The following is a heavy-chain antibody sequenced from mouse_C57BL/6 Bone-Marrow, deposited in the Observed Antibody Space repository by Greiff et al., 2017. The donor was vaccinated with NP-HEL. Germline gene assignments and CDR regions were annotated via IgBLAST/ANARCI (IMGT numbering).Heavy chain of an antibody. Sequence: ESGPGLVKPSQSLSLTCSVTGYSITSGYYWNWIRQFPGNKLEWMGYISYDGSNNYNPSLKNRISITRDTSKNQFFLTLNSVTTEDTATYYCARDGESTMVTTRTWFAYWGQGTLVTVSA. D-gene: IGHD2-2*01. J-gene: IGHJ3*01. CDR3: ARDGESTMVTTRTWFAY. V-gene: IGHV3-6*01. CDR1: GYSITSGYY. CDR2: ISYDGSN.